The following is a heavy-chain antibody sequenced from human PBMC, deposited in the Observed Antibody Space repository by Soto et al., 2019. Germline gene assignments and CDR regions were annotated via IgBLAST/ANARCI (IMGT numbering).Heavy chain of an antibody. CDR1: GFTFSRYG. D-gene: IGHD2-2*01. Sequence: EVQLVESGGGLVKPGGSLRLSCAASGFTFSRYGMNWLRQAPGKGLEWVASISSSTSYVYYADSVKGRFSISRDNAKNILYLEMYALRIEDMAVYCCARDPSEGRVGNWFESWGQGTLVTVSS. V-gene: IGHV3-21*06. J-gene: IGHJ5*01. CDR2: ISSSTSYV. CDR3: ARDPSEGRVGNWFES.